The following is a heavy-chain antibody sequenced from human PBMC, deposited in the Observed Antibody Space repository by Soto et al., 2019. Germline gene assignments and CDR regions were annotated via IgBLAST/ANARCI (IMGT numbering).Heavy chain of an antibody. V-gene: IGHV3-9*01. CDR1: GFTFDDYA. CDR3: ARGGSGALTAAAGRTNWFDP. J-gene: IGHJ5*02. CDR2: ISWSSGNI. Sequence: EVQLVESGGCVVQPGRSLRLSCAGSGFTFDDYAMYWVRQRPGAGLEWVAGISWSSGNIAHADSVKGRFTISRDNDMSSLYLQMNSLRSEDTALYYCARGGSGALTAAAGRTNWFDPWGQGTLVIVSS. D-gene: IGHD6-13*01.